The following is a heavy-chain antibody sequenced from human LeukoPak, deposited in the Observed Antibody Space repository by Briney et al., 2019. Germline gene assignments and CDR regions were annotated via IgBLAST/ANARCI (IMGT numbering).Heavy chain of an antibody. CDR3: AAVFGSGYYYYFDY. CDR2: IAVGSGNT. CDR1: GFTFTSSS. J-gene: IGHJ4*02. D-gene: IGHD3-22*01. V-gene: IGHV1-58*02. Sequence: SVKVSCKASGFTFTSSSMQWVRQARGQRLEWIGWIAVGSGNTNYAQKFQGRVTITRDMSTSTAYMELSSLRSEDTAVYYCAAVFGSGYYYYFDYWGQGTLVTVSS.